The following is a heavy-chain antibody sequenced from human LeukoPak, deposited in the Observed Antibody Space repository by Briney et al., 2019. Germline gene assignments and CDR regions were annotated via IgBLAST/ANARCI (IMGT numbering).Heavy chain of an antibody. D-gene: IGHD3-16*02. CDR2: IKPSSGDT. Sequence: ASVKVSCKPSGYTFSGYFMHWVRQAPGQGLEWMGWIKPSSGDTSYAQPFQGRVTMTRDTSISTAYMELSRLRSDDTAVYYCARDLVNVAFDIWGQGTMVTVSS. V-gene: IGHV1-2*02. J-gene: IGHJ3*02. CDR1: GYTFSGYF. CDR3: ARDLVNVAFDI.